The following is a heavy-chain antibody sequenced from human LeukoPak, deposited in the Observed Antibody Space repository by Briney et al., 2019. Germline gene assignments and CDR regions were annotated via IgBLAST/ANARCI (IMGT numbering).Heavy chain of an antibody. V-gene: IGHV3-23*01. J-gene: IGHJ4*02. CDR1: GFTFSSYA. CDR2: ISGSGGSI. Sequence: GGSLRLSCAASGFTFSSYAMSWVRQAPGKGLEWVSAISGSGGSIYYADSVKGRFTISGDNSKNTLYLQMNSLRAEDTAVYYCAKDHPPAVAGHRDIDYWGQGTLVTVSS. CDR3: AKDHPPAVAGHRDIDY. D-gene: IGHD6-19*01.